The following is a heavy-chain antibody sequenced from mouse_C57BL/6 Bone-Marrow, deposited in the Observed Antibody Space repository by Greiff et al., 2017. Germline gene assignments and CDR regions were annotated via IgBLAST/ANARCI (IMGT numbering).Heavy chain of an antibody. V-gene: IGHV1-50*01. D-gene: IGHD2-5*01. CDR2: IDPSDSYT. Sequence: QVQLQQSGAELVKPGASVKLSCKASGYTFTSYWMQWVKQRPGQGLEWIGEIDPSDSYTNYNQKFKGKATLTVDTSSSTAYMPLSSLTSEDSAVYYCARGAYYSNYDAMDYWGQGTSVTVSS. CDR1: GYTFTSYW. J-gene: IGHJ4*01. CDR3: ARGAYYSNYDAMDY.